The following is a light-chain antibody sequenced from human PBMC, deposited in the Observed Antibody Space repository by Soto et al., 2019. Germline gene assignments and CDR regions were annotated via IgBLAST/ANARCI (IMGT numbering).Light chain of an antibody. CDR3: QSYDSRAVL. V-gene: IGLV6-57*04. Sequence: NFMLTQPHSVSESPGKTVTISCTRSSGSIASNYVQWYQQRPGSAPTTVIYEDNQRPSGVPDRFSGSIDSSSNSASLTISGRKTEEGADSYCQSYDSRAVLFGGGTKLTVL. J-gene: IGLJ2*01. CDR1: SGSIASNY. CDR2: EDN.